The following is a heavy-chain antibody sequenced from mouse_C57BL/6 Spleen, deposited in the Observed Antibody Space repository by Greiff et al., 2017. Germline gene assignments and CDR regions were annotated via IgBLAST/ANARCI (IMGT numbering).Heavy chain of an antibody. CDR1: GFNIKNTY. Sequence: VQLQQSVAELVRPGASVKLSCTATGFNIKNTYMHWVKQRPEQGLEWIGRIDPANGNTKYAQKFPGKATLTADTSSHTDYLQLSLLTSEDTAIYYCARRSLRYNDIDYGGQGTSVTVSS. CDR2: IDPANGNT. CDR3: ARRSLRYNDIDY. V-gene: IGHV14-3*01. D-gene: IGHD1-1*01. J-gene: IGHJ4*01.